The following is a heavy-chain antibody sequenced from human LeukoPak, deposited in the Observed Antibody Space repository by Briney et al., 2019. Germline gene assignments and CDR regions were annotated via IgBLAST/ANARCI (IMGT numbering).Heavy chain of an antibody. Sequence: PGGSLRLSCAGSGFTLSSYWMHWVRQGPGKGLVWVSRIYSEGSRTTYADSVRGRFTISGDNAKNTLYLQMNSLRAEDTAVYYCARDVLVIAAAMSGWFDYWGQGTLVTVSS. V-gene: IGHV3-74*01. CDR3: ARDVLVIAAAMSGWFDY. CDR2: IYSEGSRT. CDR1: GFTLSSYW. D-gene: IGHD6-13*01. J-gene: IGHJ4*02.